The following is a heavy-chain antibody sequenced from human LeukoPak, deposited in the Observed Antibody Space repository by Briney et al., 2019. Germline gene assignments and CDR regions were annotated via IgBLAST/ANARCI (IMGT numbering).Heavy chain of an antibody. D-gene: IGHD6-13*01. V-gene: IGHV3-23*01. CDR3: AKYSSSWYGDFDY. CDR1: GFTFSSYA. CDR2: ISGSGGST. Sequence: TGGSLRLSCAASGFTFSSYAMSWVRQAPGKGLEWVSAISGSGGSTYYADSVKGRFTISRDNSKSTLYLQMNSLRAEDTAVYYCAKYSSSWYGDFDYWGQGTLVTVSS. J-gene: IGHJ4*02.